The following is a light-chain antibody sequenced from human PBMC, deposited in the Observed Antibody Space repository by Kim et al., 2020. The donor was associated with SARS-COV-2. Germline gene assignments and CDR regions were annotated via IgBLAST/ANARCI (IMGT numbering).Light chain of an antibody. V-gene: IGLV2-14*03. CDR3: SSYTSSSTV. CDR2: DVS. J-gene: IGLJ2*01. CDR1: SSDVGGYNY. Sequence: QSALTHPASVSGSPGQSITISCTGTSSDVGGYNYVSWYQQHPGKAPKLMIYDVSKRPSGVSNRFSGSKSGNTASLTISGLQAEDEADYYCSSYTSSSTVFGGGTKVTVL.